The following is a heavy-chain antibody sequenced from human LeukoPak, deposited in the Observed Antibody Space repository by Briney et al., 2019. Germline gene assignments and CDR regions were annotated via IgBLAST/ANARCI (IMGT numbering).Heavy chain of an antibody. V-gene: IGHV3-7*01. CDR1: GFTLSSYW. D-gene: IGHD2-15*01. J-gene: IGHJ4*02. CDR2: IKQDGSEK. Sequence: GGSLRLSCAASGFTLSSYWMSWVRQAPGKGLEWVANIKQDGSEKYYVDSVKGRFTISRDNAKNSLYLQMNSLRAEDTAVYYCARVWSAAFDYWGQGTLVTVSS. CDR3: ARVWSAAFDY.